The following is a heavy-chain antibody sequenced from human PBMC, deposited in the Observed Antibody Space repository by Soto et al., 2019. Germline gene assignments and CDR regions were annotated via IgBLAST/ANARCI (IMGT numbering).Heavy chain of an antibody. CDR1: GFTFSTYS. CDR3: ARDWGVGAIYGAALDI. CDR2: ISPSSDAI. J-gene: IGHJ3*02. Sequence: GGSLRLSCAASGFTFSTYSMNWVRQAPGKGLEWVSYISPSSDAIYYADSVKGRFTISRDNAKNSLYLQMNSLRDGDTAVYYCARDWGVGAIYGAALDIWGQGTMVTVSS. V-gene: IGHV3-48*02. D-gene: IGHD1-26*01.